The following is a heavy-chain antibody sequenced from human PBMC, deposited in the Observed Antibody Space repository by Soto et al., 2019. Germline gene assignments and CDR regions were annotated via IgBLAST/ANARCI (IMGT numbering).Heavy chain of an antibody. V-gene: IGHV3-30-3*01. CDR3: ARAGSTTGHDY. CDR1: GFTFSSYA. D-gene: IGHD1-1*01. Sequence: QVQLVESGGGVVQPGRSLRLSCAASGFTFSSYAMHWVRQAPGKGLEWVAVISYDGSKKYYADSVKGRFTISRDNSKNTLYLQMNSLRTEDTAVYYGARAGSTTGHDYWGQGTLVTVSS. J-gene: IGHJ4*02. CDR2: ISYDGSKK.